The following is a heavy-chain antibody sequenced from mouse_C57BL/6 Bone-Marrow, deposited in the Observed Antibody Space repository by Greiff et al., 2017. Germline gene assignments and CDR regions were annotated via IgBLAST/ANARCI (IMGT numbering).Heavy chain of an antibody. D-gene: IGHD2-14*01. Sequence: QVQLQQSGAELVRPGTSVKLSCKASGYTFTSYWMHWVKQRPGQGLEWIGVIDPSDSYTNYNQKFKGKATLTVDTSSSTAYMQLSSLTSEDSAVXYCARSFGTDYWGQGNTHTASS. CDR1: GYTFTSYW. J-gene: IGHJ2*01. V-gene: IGHV1-59*01. CDR3: ARSFGTDY. CDR2: IDPSDSYT.